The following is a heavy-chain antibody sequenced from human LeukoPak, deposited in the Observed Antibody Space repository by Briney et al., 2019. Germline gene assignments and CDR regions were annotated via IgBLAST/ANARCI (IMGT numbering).Heavy chain of an antibody. CDR3: ARVTTEGSSRLINYFDY. CDR1: GFTFSSYA. J-gene: IGHJ4*02. D-gene: IGHD1-26*01. CDR2: MSYDGSNK. V-gene: IGHV3-30-3*01. Sequence: PGGSLRLSCAASGFTFSSYAMHWVRQAPGKGLEWVAVMSYDGSNKYYADSVKGRFTISRDNSKNTLYLQMNSLRAEDTAVYYCARVTTEGSSRLINYFDYWGQGTLVTVSS.